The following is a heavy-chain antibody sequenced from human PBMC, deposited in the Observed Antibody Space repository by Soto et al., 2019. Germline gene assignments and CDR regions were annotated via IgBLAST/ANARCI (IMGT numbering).Heavy chain of an antibody. V-gene: IGHV1-3*01. CDR3: ARDQAGTTPFDY. D-gene: IGHD1-7*01. CDR1: GYTFTSYA. J-gene: IGHJ4*02. CDR2: INAGNGNT. Sequence: QVQLVQSGAEVKKPGASVKVPCKASGYTFTSYAMHWVRQAPGQRLEWMGWINAGNGNTKYSQKFQGRVTITRDTSASTAYMELSSLRSEDTAVYYCARDQAGTTPFDYWGQGTLVTVSS.